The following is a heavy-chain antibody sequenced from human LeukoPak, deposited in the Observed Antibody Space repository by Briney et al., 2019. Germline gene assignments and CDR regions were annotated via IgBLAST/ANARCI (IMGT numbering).Heavy chain of an antibody. CDR1: GFTFNSYG. Sequence: GGSLRLSCAASGFTFNSYGMHWVRQAPGKGLEWVAVIWYDGSNKYYADSVKGRFTISRDNSKNTLYLQMNSLRAEDTAVYYCAKHAPLIAARFDYWGQGTLVTVSS. D-gene: IGHD6-6*01. V-gene: IGHV3-33*06. CDR3: AKHAPLIAARFDY. CDR2: IWYDGSNK. J-gene: IGHJ4*02.